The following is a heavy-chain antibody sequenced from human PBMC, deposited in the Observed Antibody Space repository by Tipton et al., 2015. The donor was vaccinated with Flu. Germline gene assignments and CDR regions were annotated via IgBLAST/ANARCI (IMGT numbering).Heavy chain of an antibody. CDR3: ARGVIYYDSSGPITDAFDI. D-gene: IGHD3-22*01. CDR2: IYTSGST. V-gene: IGHV4-61*02. J-gene: IGHJ3*02. Sequence: TLSLTCTVSGGSISSGSYYWSWIQQPAGKGLEWIGRIYTSGSTNYNPSLKSRVTISVDTSKNQFSLKLSSVTAADTAVYYCARGVIYYDSSGPITDAFDIWGQGTMVTVSS. CDR1: GGSISSGSYY.